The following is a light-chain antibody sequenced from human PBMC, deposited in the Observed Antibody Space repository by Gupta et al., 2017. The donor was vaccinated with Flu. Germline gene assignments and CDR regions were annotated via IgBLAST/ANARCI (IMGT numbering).Light chain of an antibody. V-gene: IGKV3-20*01. CDR3: QQYGSSSPWT. J-gene: IGKJ1*01. Sequence: EIVLAQSPVTLSLSPGEGATLSCRASQSVTSSLAWYQQKPGQAPRLLIYGASTRAAGIPDRFSGSRSGTDFSLTIDKVEPEDFAVYFCQQYGSSSPWTFGQGTKVEVK. CDR2: GAS. CDR1: QSVTSS.